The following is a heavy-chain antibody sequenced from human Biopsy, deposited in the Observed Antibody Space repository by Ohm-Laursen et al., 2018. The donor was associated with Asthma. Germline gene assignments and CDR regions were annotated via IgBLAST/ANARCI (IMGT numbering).Heavy chain of an antibody. CDR2: IWYDGSNK. D-gene: IGHD6-19*01. V-gene: IGHV3-33*01. CDR1: GFTFSSYG. CDR3: ARDREYSSGWYQPLFDY. J-gene: IGHJ4*02. Sequence: SSLRLSCAASGFTFSSYGMHWVRQAPGKGLEWVAVIWYDGSNKYYADSVKGRFTISRDNSKNTLYLQMNSLRAEDTAVYYCARDREYSSGWYQPLFDYWGQGTLVTVSS.